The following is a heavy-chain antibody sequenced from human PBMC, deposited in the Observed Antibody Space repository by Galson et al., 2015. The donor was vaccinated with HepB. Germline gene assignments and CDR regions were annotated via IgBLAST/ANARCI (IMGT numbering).Heavy chain of an antibody. D-gene: IGHD4-17*01. CDR2: IWYDGSNK. Sequence: SLRLSCAASGFTFSSYAMSWVRQAPGKGLEWVAVIWYDGSNKYYADSVKGRFTISRDNSKNTLYLQMNSLRAEDTAVYYCARAPTTALLDYWGQGTLVTVSS. CDR3: ARAPTTALLDY. V-gene: IGHV3-33*08. J-gene: IGHJ4*02. CDR1: GFTFSSYA.